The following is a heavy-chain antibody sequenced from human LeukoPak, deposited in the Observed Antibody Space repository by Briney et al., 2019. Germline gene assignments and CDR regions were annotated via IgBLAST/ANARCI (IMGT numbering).Heavy chain of an antibody. J-gene: IGHJ3*02. CDR1: GGSISSSC. CDR3: ARKYYYDSSGYYVGAFDI. Sequence: KPSETLSLTCTVSGGSISSSCWSWIRQPPGKGLEYIGYIYYSGSTNYNPSLKSRVTISVDTSKNQFSLKLSSVTAADTAVYYCARKYYYDSSGYYVGAFDIWGQGTMVTVSS. CDR2: IYYSGST. D-gene: IGHD3-22*01. V-gene: IGHV4-59*08.